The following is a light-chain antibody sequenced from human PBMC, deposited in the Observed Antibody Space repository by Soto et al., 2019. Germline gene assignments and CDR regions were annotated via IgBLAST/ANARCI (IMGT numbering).Light chain of an antibody. CDR3: QQRYNWPLT. CDR1: QSISSS. CDR2: GAS. Sequence: EIVLTQSPATLSLSPGERATLSCRASQSISSSLAWYQQKPGQAPRLLIYGASNSATGSPARFSGGGSGSDFTLAISSLEPEDFVVYYCQQRYNWPLTFAQGARLEIK. J-gene: IGKJ5*01. V-gene: IGKV3-11*01.